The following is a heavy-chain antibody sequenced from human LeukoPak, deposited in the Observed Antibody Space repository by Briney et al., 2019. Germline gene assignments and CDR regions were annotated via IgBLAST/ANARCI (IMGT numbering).Heavy chain of an antibody. CDR1: GFTFSSYG. Sequence: GGSLRLSCAASGFTFSSYGIHWVRQAPGKGLEWVTFIGYDGRNKYYADSVKGRFTISRDNSKNTLYLQMNSLRAEDTAVYYCVRDRPDAFDIWGQGTMVTVSS. CDR3: VRDRPDAFDI. V-gene: IGHV3-30*02. J-gene: IGHJ3*02. CDR2: IGYDGRNK.